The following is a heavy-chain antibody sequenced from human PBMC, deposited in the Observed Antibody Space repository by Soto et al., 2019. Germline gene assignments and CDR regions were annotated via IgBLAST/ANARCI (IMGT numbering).Heavy chain of an antibody. CDR2: ISGSGGST. J-gene: IGHJ5*02. CDR3: ARAGRGYYDSSAPHWFDP. Sequence: PGGSLRLSCAASGFTFSSYAMSWVRQAPGKGLEWVSAISGSGGSTYYADSVKGRFTISRDNSKNTLYLQMNSLRAEDTAVYYCARAGRGYYDSSAPHWFDPWGQGTLVTVSS. D-gene: IGHD3-22*01. V-gene: IGHV3-23*01. CDR1: GFTFSSYA.